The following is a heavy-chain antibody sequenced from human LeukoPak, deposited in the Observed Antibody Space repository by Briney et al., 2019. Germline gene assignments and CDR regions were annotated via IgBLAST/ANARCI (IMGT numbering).Heavy chain of an antibody. CDR3: AVGGGYSYGYIDY. V-gene: IGHV1-69*01. D-gene: IGHD5-18*01. Sequence: ASVKVSCKASGGTFTSYAISWVRQAPGQGLEWMGGIIPIFGTANYAQKFQGRVTITADETTSTAYMGLSSLRSEDTAVYYCAVGGGYSYGYIDYWGQGTLVTVSS. J-gene: IGHJ4*02. CDR2: IIPIFGTA. CDR1: GGTFTSYA.